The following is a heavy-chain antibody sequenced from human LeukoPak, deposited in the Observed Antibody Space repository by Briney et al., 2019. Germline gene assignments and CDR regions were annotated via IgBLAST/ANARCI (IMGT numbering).Heavy chain of an antibody. V-gene: IGHV4-31*03. D-gene: IGHD3-22*01. CDR3: AREPYDRDDP. Sequence: SETLSLTRTVSGGSLSSGDYCWSWIRQLPGKGLEWIGYIFDSGTTHNNPSLKSRVSISVDTSKNQFSLKLNSLTAADTAVYYCAREPYDRDDPWGQGTLVTVSS. CDR2: IFDSGTT. J-gene: IGHJ5*02. CDR1: GGSLSSGDYC.